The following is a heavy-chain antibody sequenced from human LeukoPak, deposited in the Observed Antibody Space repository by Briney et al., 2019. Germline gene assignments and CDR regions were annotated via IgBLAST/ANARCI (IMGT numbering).Heavy chain of an antibody. CDR1: GFTFSDHT. D-gene: IGHD3-16*01. J-gene: IGHJ4*02. V-gene: IGHV3-48*01. CDR2: VTATNNNR. CDR3: ARDGRFGGPDLDF. Sequence: GGSLRLSCLASGFTFSDHTLNWVRQAPGKGLEWISSVTATNNNRHYADSVEGRFSISRDNVKNSVDLQMNSLRAEDTALYYCARDGRFGGPDLDFWGQGTLVTVSS.